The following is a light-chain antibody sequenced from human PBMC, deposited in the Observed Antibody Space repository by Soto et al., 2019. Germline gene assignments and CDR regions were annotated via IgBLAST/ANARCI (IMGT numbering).Light chain of an antibody. V-gene: IGKV3-11*01. CDR2: DAS. J-gene: IGKJ5*01. CDR1: QSVGSY. CDR3: QQSSDWPAIT. Sequence: EIVLTQSPDTLSLSPGERATLSCRASQSVGSYLAWYQQKPGQAPRLLIYDASNRATGIPARFSGSGSGTEFTLSISCLEPEDFAIYLCQQSSDWPAITLGHGTRLEIK.